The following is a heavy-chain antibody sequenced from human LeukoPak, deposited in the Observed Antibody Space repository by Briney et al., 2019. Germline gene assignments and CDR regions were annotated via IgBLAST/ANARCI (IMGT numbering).Heavy chain of an antibody. D-gene: IGHD2-21*02. V-gene: IGHV3-23*01. J-gene: IGHJ4*02. CDR2: ISGGGDST. CDR1: GFTFSSYG. CDR3: AREYCGCDCYSYY. Sequence: GGSLRLSCAASGFTFSSYGMTWVRQAPGKGLEWVSVISGGGDSTHYADSVKGRFIISRDNSKNTLYLQMNSLRSEDTAVYYCAREYCGCDCYSYYWGQGTLVTVSS.